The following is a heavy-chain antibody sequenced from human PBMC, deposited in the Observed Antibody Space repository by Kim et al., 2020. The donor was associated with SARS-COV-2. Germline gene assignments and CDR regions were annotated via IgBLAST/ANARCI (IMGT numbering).Heavy chain of an antibody. CDR2: TYYRSKWYY. CDR1: GDRVSSNSAT. V-gene: IGHV6-1*01. D-gene: IGHD2-15*01. Sequence: SQTLSLTCAISGDRVSSNSATWNWIRQSPSRGLEWLGRTYYRSKWYYDYAVSMKSRITINPDTSKNQFSLQLNSVTPEDTAVYYCARTIGSGQNWFDPWGQGTLVTVSS. J-gene: IGHJ5*02. CDR3: ARTIGSGQNWFDP.